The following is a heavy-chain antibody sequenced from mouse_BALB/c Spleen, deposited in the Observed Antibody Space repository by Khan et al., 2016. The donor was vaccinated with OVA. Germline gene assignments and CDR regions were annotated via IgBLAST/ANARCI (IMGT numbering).Heavy chain of an antibody. CDR2: ITPTSGYT. CDR3: ARDRIDY. V-gene: IGHV1-7*01. Sequence: VQLQESGAELAKPGASVKMSCKASGYTFTSYWMHWIKPRPGQGLAWIGYITPTSGYTDYNQKFKNKATLNADNSSSTAYMQLSSLTSDDFAVYYCARDRIDYWGQGTALTVSS. CDR1: GYTFTSYW. J-gene: IGHJ2*01.